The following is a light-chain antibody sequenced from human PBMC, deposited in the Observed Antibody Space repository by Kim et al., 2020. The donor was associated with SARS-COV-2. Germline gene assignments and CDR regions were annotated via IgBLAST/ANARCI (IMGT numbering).Light chain of an antibody. CDR2: GAS. Sequence: EVVMTQSPNTLSVSPGERATLSCRASQSVKSNLAWYQQKPGQPPRLLIYGASTRATGIPARFSGSGSGTEFTLTISSLQSEDFAVYYCQQNNYWPLSFGLGTKLEI. J-gene: IGKJ2*01. V-gene: IGKV3-15*01. CDR1: QSVKSN. CDR3: QQNNYWPLS.